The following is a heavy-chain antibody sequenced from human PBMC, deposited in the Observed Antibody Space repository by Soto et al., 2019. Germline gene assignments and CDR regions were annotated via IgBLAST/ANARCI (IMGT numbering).Heavy chain of an antibody. J-gene: IGHJ4*02. D-gene: IGHD5-18*01. CDR3: ARAHGYFFSSEFDY. CDR1: GFTFSSYD. Sequence: PGGSLRLSCAASGFTFSSYDMHWVRQATGKGLEWVSAIGTAGDTYYPGSVKGRFTISRENAKNSLYLQMNSLRAEDTAVYYCARAHGYFFSSEFDYWGQGTLVTVSS. CDR2: IGTAGDT. V-gene: IGHV3-13*01.